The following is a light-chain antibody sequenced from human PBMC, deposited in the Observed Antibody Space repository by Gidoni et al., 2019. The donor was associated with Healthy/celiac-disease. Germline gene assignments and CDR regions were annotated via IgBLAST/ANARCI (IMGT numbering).Light chain of an antibody. Sequence: DIVLTQSPGTLSLSPGERATLSCRASQSVSSSYLAWYQQKPGQAPRLLIYGASSRATGIPDRFSGSGSGTDFTLTISRLDPEDFAVYYCQQYGSSPSFGQGTKLEIK. CDR3: QQYGSSPS. CDR2: GAS. V-gene: IGKV3-20*01. CDR1: QSVSSSY. J-gene: IGKJ2*03.